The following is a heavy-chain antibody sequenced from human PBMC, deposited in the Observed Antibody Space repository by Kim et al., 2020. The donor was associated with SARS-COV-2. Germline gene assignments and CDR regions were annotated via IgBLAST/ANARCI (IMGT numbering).Heavy chain of an antibody. CDR1: GFTFSSYG. D-gene: IGHD3-9*01. V-gene: IGHV3-30*18. CDR2: ISYDGSNK. Sequence: GGSLRLSCAASGFTFSSYGMHWVRQAPGKGLEWVAVISYDGSNKYYADSVKGRFTISRDNSKNTLYLQMNSLRAEDTAVYYCAKDPRHLLRYFDWLFSGALDYWGQGTLVTVSS. CDR3: AKDPRHLLRYFDWLFSGALDY. J-gene: IGHJ4*02.